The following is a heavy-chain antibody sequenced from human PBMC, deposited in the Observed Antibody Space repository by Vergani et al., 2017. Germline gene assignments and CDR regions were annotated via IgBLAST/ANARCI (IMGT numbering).Heavy chain of an antibody. CDR3: ARGALWWLRQIDS. D-gene: IGHD2-21*01. V-gene: IGHV4-59*01. CDR2: IYDSGDT. CDR1: GDSMNTYY. Sequence: QVQLQESGPGLVKPSDTLSLTCSVSGDSMNTYYWTWIRQPPWKGLEWIGYIYDSGDTKYNPSLKSRVTMSLDTSKNQFSLNLYSVTAADTAVYYCARGALWWLRQIDSWGQGTLVTVSS. J-gene: IGHJ4*02.